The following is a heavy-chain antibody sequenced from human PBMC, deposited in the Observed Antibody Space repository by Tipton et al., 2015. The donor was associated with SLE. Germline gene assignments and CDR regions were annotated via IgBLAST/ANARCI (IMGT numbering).Heavy chain of an antibody. V-gene: IGHV4-59*08. CDR1: GGSISSDY. Sequence: TLSLTCTVSGGSISSDYWSWIRQPPGKGLEWIGWIYYSGTTNYNPSLKSRITISVDTSKNQVSLNLNSVTAADTAVYYCARGDSYGGVFDSWGQGTLVTVSS. J-gene: IGHJ4*02. D-gene: IGHD5-18*01. CDR2: IYYSGTT. CDR3: ARGDSYGGVFDS.